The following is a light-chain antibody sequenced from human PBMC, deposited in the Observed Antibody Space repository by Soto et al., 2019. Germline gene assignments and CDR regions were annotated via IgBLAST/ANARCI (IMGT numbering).Light chain of an antibody. J-gene: IGLJ3*02. CDR2: EVS. Sequence: QSVLTQPPSASGSPGQSVTISCTGTSSDIGQYNYVSWYQQQPGEAPKLMISEVSRRPSGVSHRFSGSKFGNTAYLTVSGLQPDYEAYYYCSSYSGNNALVFGGGTQLTVL. CDR1: SSDIGQYNY. CDR3: SSYSGNNALV. V-gene: IGLV2-8*01.